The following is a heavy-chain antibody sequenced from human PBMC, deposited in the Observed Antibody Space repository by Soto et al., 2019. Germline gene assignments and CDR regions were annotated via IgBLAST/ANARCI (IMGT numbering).Heavy chain of an antibody. CDR1: GYTLTELS. D-gene: IGHD1-26*01. CDR2: FDPEDGET. Sequence: ASVKVSCKVSGYTLTELSMHWVRQAPGKGLEWMGGFDPEDGETIYAQKFQGRVTMTEDTSTDTAYMELSSLRSEDTAVYYCATDRPGGNSGSYAIDYSGQGTLVTVSS. J-gene: IGHJ4*02. V-gene: IGHV1-24*01. CDR3: ATDRPGGNSGSYAIDY.